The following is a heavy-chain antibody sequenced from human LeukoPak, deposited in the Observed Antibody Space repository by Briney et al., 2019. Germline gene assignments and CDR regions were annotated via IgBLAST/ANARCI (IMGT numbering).Heavy chain of an antibody. CDR2: ISYDGSNK. CDR3: AKDRDGESGSYGMNV. V-gene: IGHV3-30*18. CDR1: GFTFSSYG. D-gene: IGHD4-17*01. Sequence: PGRSLRLSCAASGFTFSSYGMHWVRQAPGKGLEWVAVISYDGSNKYYADSVKGRFTISRDNSKNTLYLQMNSLRAEDTAVYYCAKDRDGESGSYGMNVWGQGTLVTVSS. J-gene: IGHJ4*02.